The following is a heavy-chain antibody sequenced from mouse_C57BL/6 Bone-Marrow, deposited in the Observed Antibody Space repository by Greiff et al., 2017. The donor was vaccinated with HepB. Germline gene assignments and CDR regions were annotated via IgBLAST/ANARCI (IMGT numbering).Heavy chain of an antibody. V-gene: IGHV5-2*01. CDR2: INSDGGST. CDR3: ARLTTVVRAMDY. D-gene: IGHD1-1*01. CDR1: EYEFPSHD. J-gene: IGHJ4*01. Sequence: EVKVVESGGGLVQPGESLKLSCESNEYEFPSHDMSWVRKTPEKRLELVAAINSDGGSTYYPDTMERRFIISRDNTKKTLYLQMSSLGSEDTALYYCARLTTVVRAMDYWGQGTSVTVSS.